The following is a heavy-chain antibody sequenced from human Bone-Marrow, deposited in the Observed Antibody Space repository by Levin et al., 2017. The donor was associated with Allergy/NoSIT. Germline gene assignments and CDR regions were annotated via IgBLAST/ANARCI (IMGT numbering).Heavy chain of an antibody. CDR3: ASLNCSGGTCYPDNY. D-gene: IGHD2-15*01. V-gene: IGHV4-4*07. CDR2: IDSSGNT. Sequence: SETLSLTCIVSGGSISSSYWSWIRQPAGKGLEWIGRIDSSGNTRYKSSLKSRVTMSVDTSKNHFSLDLNSVTAADTAVYYCASLNCSGGTCYPDNYWGQGTLVTVSS. CDR1: GGSISSSY. J-gene: IGHJ4*02.